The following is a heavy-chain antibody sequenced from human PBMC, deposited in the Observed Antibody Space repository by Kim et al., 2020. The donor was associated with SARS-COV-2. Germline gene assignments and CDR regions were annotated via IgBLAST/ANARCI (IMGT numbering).Heavy chain of an antibody. CDR3: AKLGYCRSASCRGFDP. Sequence: LKRRVTISVDTSKNQFSLKLTSVTAADTAVYYCAKLGYCRSASCRGFDPWGQGTLVTVSS. D-gene: IGHD2-2*03. V-gene: IGHV4-59*08. J-gene: IGHJ5*02.